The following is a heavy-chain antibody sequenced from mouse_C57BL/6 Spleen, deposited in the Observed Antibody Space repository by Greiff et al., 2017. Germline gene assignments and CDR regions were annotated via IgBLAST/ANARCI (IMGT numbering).Heavy chain of an antibody. CDR2: IWGVGST. V-gene: IGHV2-6*01. D-gene: IGHD2-4*01. Sequence: VQLQQSGPGLVAPSQSLSITCTVSGFSLTSYGVDWVRQSPGKGLEWLGVIWGVGSTNYNSALKSRLSISKDNSKSQVFLKMNSLQTDDTAMYYCARQAYDYDDGYYAMDYWGQGTSVTVSS. J-gene: IGHJ4*01. CDR3: ARQAYDYDDGYYAMDY. CDR1: GFSLTSYG.